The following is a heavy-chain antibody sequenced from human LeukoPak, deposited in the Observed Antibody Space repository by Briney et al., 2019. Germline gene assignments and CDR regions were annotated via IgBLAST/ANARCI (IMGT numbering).Heavy chain of an antibody. J-gene: IGHJ6*03. V-gene: IGHV3-30*18. D-gene: IGHD3-9*01. CDR1: GFTFSSYG. Sequence: GGSLRLSCAASGFTFSSYGMHWVRQAPGKGLEWVAFISYDGSNTYYADSVKGRFTISRDNSKNTLYLQMNSLRAEDTAVYYCAKERRYFLVSPTPGIYYYYMDVWGKGTTVTVSS. CDR3: AKERRYFLVSPTPGIYYYYMDV. CDR2: ISYDGSNT.